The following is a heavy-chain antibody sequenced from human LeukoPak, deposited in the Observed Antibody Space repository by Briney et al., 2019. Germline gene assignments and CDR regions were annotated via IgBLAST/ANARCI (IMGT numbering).Heavy chain of an antibody. V-gene: IGHV3-30*18. Sequence: GGSLGLSCVASGFIFRNYAMHWVRQAPGKGLEWVAVGSHDGRNKIYGDSVKGRFTISSDNSKNTVYLQMDNLRPEDTAVYYCAKDRDSSTWSFFDFWGQGTLVTVSS. J-gene: IGHJ4*02. CDR1: GFIFRNYA. CDR3: AKDRDSSTWSFFDF. CDR2: GSHDGRNK. D-gene: IGHD6-13*01.